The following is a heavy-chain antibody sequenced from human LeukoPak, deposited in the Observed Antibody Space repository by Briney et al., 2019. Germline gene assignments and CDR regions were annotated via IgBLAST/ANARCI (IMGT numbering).Heavy chain of an antibody. CDR3: ARRELLGYRYGLRTFNI. V-gene: IGHV3-30*02. D-gene: IGHD5-18*01. Sequence: PGGSLRLSCAASGFTFSDYGMHWVRQAPAKGLEWVAFIRNDGSYEYYPDSVKGRFTISRDNSRNALFLQMNSLRAEDTAVYYCARRELLGYRYGLRTFNIWGQGTTVTVSS. CDR2: IRNDGSYE. CDR1: GFTFSDYG. J-gene: IGHJ3*02.